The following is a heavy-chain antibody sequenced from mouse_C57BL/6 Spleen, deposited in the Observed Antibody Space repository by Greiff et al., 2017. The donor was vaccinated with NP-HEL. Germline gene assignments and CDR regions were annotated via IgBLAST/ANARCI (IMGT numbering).Heavy chain of an antibody. D-gene: IGHD1-1*01. CDR2: ISYDGSN. J-gene: IGHJ4*01. CDR1: GYSITSGYY. CDR3: ARFDYYYGSSYYAMDY. V-gene: IGHV3-6*01. Sequence: ESGPGLVKPSQSLSLTCSVTGYSITSGYYWNWIRQFPGNKLEWMGYISYDGSNNYNPSLKNRISITRDTSKNQFFLKLNSVTTEDTATYYCARFDYYYGSSYYAMDYWGQGTSVTVSS.